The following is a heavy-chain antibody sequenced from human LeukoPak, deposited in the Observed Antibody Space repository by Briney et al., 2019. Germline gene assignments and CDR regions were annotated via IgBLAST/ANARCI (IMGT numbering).Heavy chain of an antibody. J-gene: IGHJ4*02. CDR3: AREAGNNYGRTLDY. V-gene: IGHV4-38-2*02. Sequence: SETLSLTCTVSGFSISSGHYWGWIRQPPGKGLEWIGSIHHSGSTYYSQSLKSRVSISVDASKNQISLDLSSVTAADTAMYYCAREAGNNYGRTLDYWGQGTLVTVSS. CDR1: GFSISSGHY. D-gene: IGHD5-18*01. CDR2: IHHSGST.